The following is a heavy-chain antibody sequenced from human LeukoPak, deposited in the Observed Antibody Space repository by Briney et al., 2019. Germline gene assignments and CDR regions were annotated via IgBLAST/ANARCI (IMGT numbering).Heavy chain of an antibody. Sequence: GESLKISCKGSGYNFTNYWIGWVRQMPGKGLEWMGVIYPDDSDIRHSPSFQGQVTISVDRSISTAYLQWSSLKASDTAIYYCARLQSSGYGDYVVSYFDSWGQGTLVTVSS. J-gene: IGHJ4*02. CDR3: ARLQSSGYGDYVVSYFDS. V-gene: IGHV5-51*01. CDR1: GYNFTNYW. CDR2: IYPDDSDI. D-gene: IGHD4-17*01.